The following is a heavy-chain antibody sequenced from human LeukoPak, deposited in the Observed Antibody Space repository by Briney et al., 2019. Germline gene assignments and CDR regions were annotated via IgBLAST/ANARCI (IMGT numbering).Heavy chain of an antibody. J-gene: IGHJ4*02. CDR3: VSADGSGYRYY. V-gene: IGHV3-23*01. CDR1: GFTFSSYE. Sequence: PGGSLRLSCAASGFTFSSYEMNWVRQAPGKGLEWVSSIDSGGGSTYYADSVKGRFTISRDNSKNTLSLQMNSLRAEDTATYYSVSADGSGYRYYWGQGTLVTVSS. D-gene: IGHD3-22*01. CDR2: IDSGGGST.